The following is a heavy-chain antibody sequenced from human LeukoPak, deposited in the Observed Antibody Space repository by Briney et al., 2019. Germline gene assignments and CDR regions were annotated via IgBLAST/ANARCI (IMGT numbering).Heavy chain of an antibody. CDR1: GGSMNSYY. CDR2: IYSSGST. CDR3: ARGYGSGSNWFDP. V-gene: IGHV4-59*12. Sequence: SETLSLTCSVSGGSMNSYYWSWIRQSPGKGLEWIGYIYSSGSTNYNPSLKSRVTMSVDTSKNQLSLKLNSVTAADTAVYYCARGYGSGSNWFDPWGQGTLVIVSS. J-gene: IGHJ5*02. D-gene: IGHD3-10*01.